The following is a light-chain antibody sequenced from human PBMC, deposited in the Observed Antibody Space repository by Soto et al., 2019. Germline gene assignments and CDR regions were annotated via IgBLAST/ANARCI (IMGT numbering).Light chain of an antibody. CDR2: GAS. J-gene: IGKJ5*01. CDR1: QSVSSRY. V-gene: IGKV3-20*01. Sequence: EIVLTQSPGTLSLSPGERATLSCRASQSVSSRYLTWYQQKPGQAPRLLIYGASSRATGIPDRFSGSGSGTDFTLTISRLEPEDFAVYSCQQYGGSPPITFGQGTRVLIK. CDR3: QQYGGSPPIT.